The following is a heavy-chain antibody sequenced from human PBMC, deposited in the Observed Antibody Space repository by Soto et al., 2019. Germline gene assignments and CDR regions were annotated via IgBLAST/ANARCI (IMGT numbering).Heavy chain of an antibody. CDR3: AKPRGIVVVVAATRPDFDY. V-gene: IGHV3-23*01. CDR1: GFTFSSYA. Sequence: EVQLLESGGGLVQPGGSLRLSCAASGFTFSSYAMSWVRQAPGKGLEWVSAISGSGGSTYYADSVKGRFTISRDNSKNTLYLQMTSLRAEDTAVYYCAKPRGIVVVVAATRPDFDYWGQGTLVTVSS. J-gene: IGHJ4*02. D-gene: IGHD2-15*01. CDR2: ISGSGGST.